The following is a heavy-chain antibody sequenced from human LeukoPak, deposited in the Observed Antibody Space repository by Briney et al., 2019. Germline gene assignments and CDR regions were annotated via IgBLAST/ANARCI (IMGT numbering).Heavy chain of an antibody. CDR2: LRGDGET. J-gene: IGHJ4*02. Sequence: GGSLRLSCVASGFIFRDYAMSWVRQAPAGGLEWVSRLRGDGETFYTDSVKGRFTLSRDHSRNTVYLQLNNLRVEDTAVYYCAKASWVSSADAVLWGQGTLVTVS. CDR1: GFIFRDYA. V-gene: IGHV3-23*01. CDR3: AKASWVSSADAVL. D-gene: IGHD3-16*01.